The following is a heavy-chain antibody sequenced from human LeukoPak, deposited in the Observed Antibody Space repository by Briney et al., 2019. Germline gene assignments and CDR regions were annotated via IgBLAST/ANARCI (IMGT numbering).Heavy chain of an antibody. CDR2: ISAYNGNT. D-gene: IGHD6-19*01. CDR1: GYTFTSCG. Sequence: ASVKVSCKASGYTFTSCGISWVRQAPGQGLEWMGWISAYNGNTNYAQKLQGRVAMTTDTSTSTAYMELRSLRSDDTAVYYCARALKTGYSSGWYVTSEYYYYMDVWGKGTTVTVSS. J-gene: IGHJ6*03. V-gene: IGHV1-18*01. CDR3: ARALKTGYSSGWYVTSEYYYYMDV.